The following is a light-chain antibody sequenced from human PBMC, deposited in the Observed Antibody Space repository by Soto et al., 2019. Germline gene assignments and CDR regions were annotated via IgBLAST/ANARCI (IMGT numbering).Light chain of an antibody. CDR2: GAS. CDR1: QSVSSN. CDR3: QQYNYWPPA. V-gene: IGKV3-15*01. Sequence: IVMTQSPATLSVSPGERATLSCRASQSVSSNLAWYQQKPGQAPRLLIYGASTRATGIPARFSGSGSGTEFTLTISSLQSEDFAVYYCQQYNYWPPAFGGGTKVEI. J-gene: IGKJ4*01.